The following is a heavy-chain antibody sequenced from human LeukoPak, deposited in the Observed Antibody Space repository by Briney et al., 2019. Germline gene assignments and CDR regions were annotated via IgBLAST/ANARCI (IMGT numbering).Heavy chain of an antibody. Sequence: GGSLRLSCAASGSTFSSYAMSWVRQAPGKGLEWVSAISGSGGSTYYADSVKGRFTISRDNSRNTLHLQMDSLRADDTAVYYCATSYSSSSGPFDSWGQGTLVTVSS. CDR2: ISGSGGST. CDR1: GSTFSSYA. V-gene: IGHV3-23*01. D-gene: IGHD6-6*01. CDR3: ATSYSSSSGPFDS. J-gene: IGHJ4*02.